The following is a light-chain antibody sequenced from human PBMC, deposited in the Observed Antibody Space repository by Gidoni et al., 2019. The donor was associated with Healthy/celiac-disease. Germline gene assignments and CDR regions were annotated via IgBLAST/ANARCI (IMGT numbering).Light chain of an antibody. CDR3: SSYTSSSTLEV. CDR2: EVS. Sequence: QSALTQPASVSGSPGQSITISCTGTSSDAGCYNYVSWYQQHPCKAPKLMIYEVSNRPSGVSNRFSGSKSGNTASLTISGLQAEDEADYYCSSYTSSSTLEVFGGGTKLTVL. J-gene: IGLJ2*01. CDR1: SSDAGCYNY. V-gene: IGLV2-14*01.